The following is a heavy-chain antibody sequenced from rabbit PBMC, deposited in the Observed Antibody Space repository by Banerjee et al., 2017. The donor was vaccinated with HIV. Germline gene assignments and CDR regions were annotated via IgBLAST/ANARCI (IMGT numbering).Heavy chain of an antibody. CDR1: GFDFNSNV. CDR2: RYSGDGKT. CDR3: ARDLAGVIGWNLNL. V-gene: IGHV1S47*01. Sequence: QEQLEESGGGLVKPEGSLTLTCTASGFDFNSNVMCWVRQAPGKGLEWIGCRYSGDGKTYYASWVNGRFSISLDNAQNTVSLQMTSLTVADTATYFCARDLAGVIGWNLNLWGPGTLVTVS. J-gene: IGHJ4*01. D-gene: IGHD4-1*01.